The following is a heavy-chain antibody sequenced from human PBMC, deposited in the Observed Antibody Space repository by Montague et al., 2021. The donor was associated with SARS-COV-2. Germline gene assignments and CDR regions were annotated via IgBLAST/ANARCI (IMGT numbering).Heavy chain of an antibody. CDR2: IYYSGXT. J-gene: IGHJ6*02. V-gene: IGHV4-61*01. CDR3: ARDPWRITIFGVVTRYGMDV. D-gene: IGHD3-3*01. CDR1: GGSVSSGSYY. Sequence: SETLSLTCIVSGGSVSSGSYYWSWIRQPPGKGLEWIGYIYYSGXTXYXXXXKXRVTISVDTSKNLFSLKLSSVTAADTAVYYCARDPWRITIFGVVTRYGMDVWGHGTTVTVSS.